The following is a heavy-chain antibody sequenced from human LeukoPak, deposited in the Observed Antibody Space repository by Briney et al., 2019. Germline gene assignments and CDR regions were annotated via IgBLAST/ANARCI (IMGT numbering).Heavy chain of an antibody. CDR1: GGSISSYY. Sequence: SETLSLTCTVSGGSISSYYWSWIRQPAGKGLEWIGRIYTSGSTDYNPSLKSRVTMSVDTSKNQFSLKLTSVTAADTAVYYCARGIAAASEGALDIWGQGTTVTVSS. CDR2: IYTSGST. V-gene: IGHV4-4*07. J-gene: IGHJ3*02. CDR3: ARGIAAASEGALDI. D-gene: IGHD6-13*01.